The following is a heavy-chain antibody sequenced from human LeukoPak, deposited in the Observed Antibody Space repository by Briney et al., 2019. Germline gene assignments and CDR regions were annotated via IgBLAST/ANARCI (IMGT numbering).Heavy chain of an antibody. CDR2: ISAYNGNT. D-gene: IGHD2-2*01. Sequence: GASVKVSCKASGYTFTSYGISWVRQAPGQGLEWMGWISAYNGNTNYAQKLQGRVTMTTNTSTSTAYMELRSLRFDDTAVYYCARGYCSSTSCYAFWNYWGQGTLVTVSS. CDR3: ARGYCSSTSCYAFWNY. CDR1: GYTFTSYG. V-gene: IGHV1-18*01. J-gene: IGHJ4*02.